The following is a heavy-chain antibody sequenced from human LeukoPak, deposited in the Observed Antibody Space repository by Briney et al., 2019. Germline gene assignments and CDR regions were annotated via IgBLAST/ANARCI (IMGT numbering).Heavy chain of an antibody. CDR2: INPNSGGT. J-gene: IGHJ3*02. V-gene: IGHV1-2*02. CDR1: GYSFTGYY. Sequence: ASVKVSCKASGYSFTGYYMQWVRQAPGQGLEWMGWINPNSGGTDYAQKFQGRVTMTRDTSISTAYMELSRLRSDDTAVYYCARAYYDSSGFGSFDIWGQGTMVTVSS. D-gene: IGHD3-22*01. CDR3: ARAYYDSSGFGSFDI.